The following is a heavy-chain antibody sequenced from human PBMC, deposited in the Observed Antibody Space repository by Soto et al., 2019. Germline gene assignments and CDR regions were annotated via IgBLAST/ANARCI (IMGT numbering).Heavy chain of an antibody. Sequence: QVQLQESGPGLVKPSQTLSLTCTVSGGSISSGDYFWSWIRQSPGKGLEWIGYISSIGSTYYNPSLKSRVSVSRDTSKHQFSLKLSSVTTTDTAVYYCARGLVIRPYYYHGMDVWGQGTTGTVS. J-gene: IGHJ6*02. D-gene: IGHD3-9*01. V-gene: IGHV4-30-4*01. CDR2: ISSIGST. CDR3: ARGLVIRPYYYHGMDV. CDR1: GGSISSGDYF.